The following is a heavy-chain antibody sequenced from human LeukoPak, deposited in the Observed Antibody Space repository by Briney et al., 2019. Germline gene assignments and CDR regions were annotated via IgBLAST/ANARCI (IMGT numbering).Heavy chain of an antibody. V-gene: IGHV1-69*05. Sequence: SVKVSCKASGYTFTSYDINWVRQAPGQGLEWMGGIIPIFGTANYAQKFQGRVTITTDESTSTAYMELSSLRSEDTAVYYCAWSLTGDPGVDYWGQGTLVTVSS. CDR2: IIPIFGTA. CDR3: AWSLTGDPGVDY. D-gene: IGHD7-27*01. CDR1: GYTFTSYD. J-gene: IGHJ4*02.